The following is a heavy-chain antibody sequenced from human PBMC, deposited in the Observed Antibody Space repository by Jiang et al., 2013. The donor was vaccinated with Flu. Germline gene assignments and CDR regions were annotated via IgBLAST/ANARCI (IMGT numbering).Heavy chain of an antibody. CDR3: ARGLDYSKFGLD. V-gene: IGHV3-53*01. Sequence: QLVESGGGLIQPGGSLRLSCVASGFTVTSNHMSWGRQAPGKGLEWVSVIYVGGTTFYADSVKGRFTISRDNSKNTLHLQMNSLRVEDTAVYYCARGLDYSKFGLDWGQGTLVTVSS. D-gene: IGHD4-11*01. J-gene: IGHJ4*02. CDR1: GFTVTSNH. CDR2: IYVGGTT.